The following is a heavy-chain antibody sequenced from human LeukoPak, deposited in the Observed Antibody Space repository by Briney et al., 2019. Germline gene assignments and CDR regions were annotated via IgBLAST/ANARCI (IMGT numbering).Heavy chain of an antibody. D-gene: IGHD6-19*01. CDR2: IYYSGST. J-gene: IGHJ4*02. CDR3: AISGSGWFPDY. CDR1: GGSISSYY. Sequence: SETLSLTCTVSGGSISSYYWSWIRQPPGKGLEWIGYIYYSGSTNYNPSLKSRATISVDTSKNQFSLKLSSVTAADTAVYYCAISGSGWFPDYWGQGTLVTVSS. V-gene: IGHV4-59*01.